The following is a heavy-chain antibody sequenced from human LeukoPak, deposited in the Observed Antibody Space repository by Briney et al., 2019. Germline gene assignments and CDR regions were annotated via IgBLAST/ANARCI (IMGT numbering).Heavy chain of an antibody. CDR2: INHSGST. V-gene: IGHV4-34*01. D-gene: IGHD3-3*01. J-gene: IGHJ5*02. CDR3: ARDERITIFGVVSTGFDP. CDR1: GVSFSGYY. Sequence: SSETLSLTCAVYGVSFSGYYCSCIRQPPGKGLEWIGEINHSGSTNYNPSLKSRVTISVDTSKNQFSLKLSSVTAADTAVYYCARDERITIFGVVSTGFDPWGQGTLVTVSS.